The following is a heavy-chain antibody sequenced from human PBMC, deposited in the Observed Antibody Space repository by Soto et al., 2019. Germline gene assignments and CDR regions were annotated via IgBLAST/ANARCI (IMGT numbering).Heavy chain of an antibody. J-gene: IGHJ4*02. CDR2: ISGSGGST. CDR1: GFTFSSYA. D-gene: IGHD3-9*01. CDR3: AKMGGGDWFLPINFDY. V-gene: IGHV3-23*01. Sequence: GGSLRLSCAASGFTFSSYAMSWVRQAPGKGLEWVSAISGSGGSTYYADSVKGRFTISRDNSKNTLYLQMNSLRAEDTAVYYCAKMGGGDWFLPINFDYWGQGTLVTVSS.